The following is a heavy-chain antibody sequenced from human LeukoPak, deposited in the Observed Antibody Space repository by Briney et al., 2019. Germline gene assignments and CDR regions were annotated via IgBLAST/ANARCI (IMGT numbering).Heavy chain of an antibody. D-gene: IGHD2-2*03. CDR3: ARGVGYCSSTSCRYYYYYMDV. Sequence: GASVKVSCKASGYTFTSYGISWVRQAPGQGLEWMGWISAYNGNTNYAQKLQGRVTMTTDTSTSTAYMELRSLRSDDTAVYYCARGVGYCSSTSCRYYYYYMDVWGKGTTVTVSS. V-gene: IGHV1-18*01. CDR2: ISAYNGNT. J-gene: IGHJ6*03. CDR1: GYTFTSYG.